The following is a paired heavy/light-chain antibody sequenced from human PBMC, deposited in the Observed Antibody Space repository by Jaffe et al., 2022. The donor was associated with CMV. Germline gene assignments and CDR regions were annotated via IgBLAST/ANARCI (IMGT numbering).Light chain of an antibody. CDR3: GTWDSSLSAGV. J-gene: IGLJ3*02. V-gene: IGLV1-51*02. CDR2: ENN. CDR1: SSNIGNNY. Sequence: QSVLTQPPSVSAAPGQKVTVSCSGTSSNIGNNYISWYQHLPGTAPKLLIYENNKRPSGIPDRFSGSKSGTSGTLGITGLQTGDEADYYCGTWDSSLSAGVFGGGTKLTVL.
Heavy chain of an antibody. J-gene: IGHJ4*02. CDR3: AREGYNFGNFDQ. Sequence: EVQLVESGGGLVQPGGSLRLSCAASGFTFSNYWMSWVRQAPGKGLEWVANIRQDGSQKYYVGSVKGRCTISRDNAKNSVYLQMNSLRADDTAVYYCAREGYNFGNFDQWGQGTLVTVSS. D-gene: IGHD5-18*01. CDR1: GFTFSNYW. V-gene: IGHV3-7*01. CDR2: IRQDGSQK.